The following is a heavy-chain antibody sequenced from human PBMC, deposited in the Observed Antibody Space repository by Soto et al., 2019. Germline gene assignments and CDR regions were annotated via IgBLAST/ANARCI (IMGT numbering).Heavy chain of an antibody. Sequence: SVKVSCKASGGTFSSYAISWVRQAPGRGLEWMGGIIPIFGTANYAQKFQGRVTITADKSTSTAYMELSSLRSEDTAVYYCARSPPTQWELQYYFDYWGQGTLVTVSS. CDR1: GGTFSSYA. CDR3: ARSPPTQWELQYYFDY. CDR2: IIPIFGTA. J-gene: IGHJ4*02. V-gene: IGHV1-69*06. D-gene: IGHD1-26*01.